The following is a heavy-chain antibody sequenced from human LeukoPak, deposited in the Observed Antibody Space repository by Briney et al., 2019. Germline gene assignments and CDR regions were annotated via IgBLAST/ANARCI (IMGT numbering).Heavy chain of an antibody. Sequence: PSETLSLTCTVSGGSISSYYWSWIRQPPGKGLEWIGYIYYSGSTNYNPSLKSRVTISVDTSKNQFSLKLSSVTAADTAVYYCARSPYGSGWYLKYYFDYWGQGTLVTVSS. CDR2: IYYSGST. V-gene: IGHV4-59*01. CDR1: GGSISSYY. CDR3: ARSPYGSGWYLKYYFDY. D-gene: IGHD6-19*01. J-gene: IGHJ4*02.